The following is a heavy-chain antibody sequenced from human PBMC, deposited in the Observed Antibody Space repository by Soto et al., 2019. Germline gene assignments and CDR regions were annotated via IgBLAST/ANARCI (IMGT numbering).Heavy chain of an antibody. J-gene: IGHJ4*02. D-gene: IGHD6-13*01. V-gene: IGHV4-31*03. Sequence: SETLSLTCTVSGGSISSGGYYWSWIRQHPGKGLEWIGYIYYSGSTYYNPSLKSRVTISVDTSKNQFSLKLSSVTAADTAVYYCARGGTELYSSSWFPGRGRYYFDYWGQGTLVTVSS. CDR3: ARGGTELYSSSWFPGRGRYYFDY. CDR2: IYYSGST. CDR1: GGSISSGGYY.